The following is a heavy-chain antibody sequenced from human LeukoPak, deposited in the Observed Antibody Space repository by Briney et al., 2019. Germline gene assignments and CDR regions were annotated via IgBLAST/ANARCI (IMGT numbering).Heavy chain of an antibody. V-gene: IGHV3-74*01. D-gene: IGHD6-19*01. J-gene: IGHJ1*01. Sequence: GGSLRLSCVASGLIFSNYLMHWVGQAAGKGVVGVSRINSDGSSTSYADSVKGRFTISRDNAKNTLYLQMNSLRAEDTAVYYCARESLYSSGREVYFQHWGQGTLVTVSS. CDR1: GLIFSNYL. CDR3: ARESLYSSGREVYFQH. CDR2: INSDGSST.